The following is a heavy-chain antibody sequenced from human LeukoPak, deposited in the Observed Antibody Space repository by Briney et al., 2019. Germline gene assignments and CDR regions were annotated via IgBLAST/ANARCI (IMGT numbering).Heavy chain of an antibody. CDR3: SGFCGGDCYENY. CDR1: GFSFSTFA. J-gene: IGHJ4*02. V-gene: IGHV3-30*04. Sequence: PGRSLRLSCAASGFSFSTFAMHWVRQAPGKGLEWVAAISYDGGTKYYADSVKGRFTVSRDNSKSTLYLEMNSLRPEDTAIYYASGFCGGDCYENYWGQGTLVTVSS. D-gene: IGHD2-21*01. CDR2: ISYDGGTK.